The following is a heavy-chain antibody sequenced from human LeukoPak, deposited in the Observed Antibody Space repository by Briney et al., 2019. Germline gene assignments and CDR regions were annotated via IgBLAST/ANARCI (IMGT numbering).Heavy chain of an antibody. CDR1: GYSFTTYW. V-gene: IGHV5-51*01. J-gene: IGHJ4*02. Sequence: GESLKISCKGSGYSFTTYWIGWVRQLPGKCLECTGIIYPSDYNTAYSPSFQGQVTISADKSIRTAYLQWHSLKASDTAMYYCARLFWSAVSCYVDYWGQGTLVTVAS. CDR3: ARLFWSAVSCYVDY. D-gene: IGHD2-15*01. CDR2: IYPSDYNT.